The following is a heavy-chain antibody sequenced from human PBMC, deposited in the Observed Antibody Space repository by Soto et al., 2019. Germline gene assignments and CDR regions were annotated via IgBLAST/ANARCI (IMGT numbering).Heavy chain of an antibody. J-gene: IGHJ6*02. D-gene: IGHD3-9*01. CDR1: GFTFTTHW. CDR2: VSENGRNT. V-gene: IGHV3-74*01. CDR3: VRGTVDWRGMDV. Sequence: EVQLVESGGGIVQPGGSLRLSCAASGFTFTTHWMHWVRQISGKGLVWVGRVSENGRNTDYDDSVKGRCTISRDNAKNTVYVQMSCLSAEDTAVYYCVRGTVDWRGMDVWGQGTTVTV.